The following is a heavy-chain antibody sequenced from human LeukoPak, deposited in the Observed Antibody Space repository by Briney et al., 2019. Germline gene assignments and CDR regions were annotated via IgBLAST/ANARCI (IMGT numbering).Heavy chain of an antibody. D-gene: IGHD2-15*01. Sequence: RGPLKVSCKASGYTFTGYYMHWVRQAPGQGLEWMGWISPLNLFTDYAQKLQGRVTMTTDTSTNTAYMELRSLRSDDTAVYYCARGDCSGVSCYLPEYFRHWGQGTLVT. V-gene: IGHV1-18*04. J-gene: IGHJ1*01. CDR3: ARGDCSGVSCYLPEYFRH. CDR2: ISPLNLFT. CDR1: GYTFTGYY.